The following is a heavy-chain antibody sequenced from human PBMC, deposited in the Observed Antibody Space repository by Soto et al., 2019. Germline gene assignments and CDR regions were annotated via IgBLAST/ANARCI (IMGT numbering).Heavy chain of an antibody. Sequence: QVQLVQSGAEVKKPGSSVKVSCKASGGTFRRYAISWVRQAPGQGLEWMGGIIPIFGTANYAQKFQGRVTITADESTSTAYMELSSLRSEDTAVYYCASGSCSSTSCSRDYYYGMDVWGQGTTVTVSS. D-gene: IGHD2-2*01. CDR2: IIPIFGTA. CDR3: ASGSCSSTSCSRDYYYGMDV. J-gene: IGHJ6*02. V-gene: IGHV1-69*01. CDR1: GGTFRRYA.